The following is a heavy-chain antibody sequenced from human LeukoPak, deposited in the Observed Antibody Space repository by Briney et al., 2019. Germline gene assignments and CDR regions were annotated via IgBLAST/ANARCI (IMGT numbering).Heavy chain of an antibody. CDR3: ARNMVRGVMSYFDY. J-gene: IGHJ4*02. V-gene: IGHV4-34*01. CDR1: GGSFSGYY. CDR2: INHSGST. Sequence: SETLSLTCAVYGGSFSGYYWSWIRQPPGKGLEWIGEINHSGSTNYNPSLKSRVTISVDTSKNQFSLKLSSVTAADTAAYYCARNMVRGVMSYFDYWGQGTLVTVSS. D-gene: IGHD3-10*01.